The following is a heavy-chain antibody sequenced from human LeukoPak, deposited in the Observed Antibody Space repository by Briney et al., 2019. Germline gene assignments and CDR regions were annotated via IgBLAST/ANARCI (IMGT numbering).Heavy chain of an antibody. D-gene: IGHD3-22*01. CDR3: ARVRDSSGYAY. Sequence: PGESLRLSCAASGFTVSSNYMSWVRQAPGKGLEWVSVIYSGGSTYYADSVKGRFTISRDNFKNTLYLQMNSLRAEDTTVYYCARVRDSSGYAYWGQGTLVTVSS. J-gene: IGHJ4*02. CDR1: GFTVSSNY. V-gene: IGHV3-53*01. CDR2: IYSGGST.